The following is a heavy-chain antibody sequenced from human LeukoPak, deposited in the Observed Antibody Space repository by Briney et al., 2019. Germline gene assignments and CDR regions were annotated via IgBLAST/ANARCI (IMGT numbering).Heavy chain of an antibody. CDR2: ISWNSGSI. CDR3: ARSSGWYHRGPDYYYYYMDV. Sequence: PGGSLRLSCAASRFTFDDYAMHWVRQAPGKGLEWVSGISWNSGSIGYADSVKGRFTISRDNTKNSLYLQMNSLRAEDTAVYYCARSSGWYHRGPDYYYYYMDVWGKGTTVTVS. J-gene: IGHJ6*03. D-gene: IGHD6-19*01. V-gene: IGHV3-9*01. CDR1: RFTFDDYA.